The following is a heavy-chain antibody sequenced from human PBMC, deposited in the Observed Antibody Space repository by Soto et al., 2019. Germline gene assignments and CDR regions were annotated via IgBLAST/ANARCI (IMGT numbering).Heavy chain of an antibody. CDR1: EFSFSAYG. D-gene: IGHD4-17*01. CDR3: ARRKTVTTAHYDDYVDG. J-gene: IGHJ6*03. Sequence: VQLVESGGGVVRPGRSLRLSCVASEFSFSAYGMHWVRLAPGKGLQWVAVISYDGNDKYYADSVKGRFTISRDDSKNALYLQMNSLIREDTAIYYCARRKTVTTAHYDDYVDGWGKGTGVNVS. CDR2: ISYDGNDK. V-gene: IGHV3-30*03.